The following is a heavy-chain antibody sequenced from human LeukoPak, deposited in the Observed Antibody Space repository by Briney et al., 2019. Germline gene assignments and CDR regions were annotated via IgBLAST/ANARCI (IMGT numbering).Heavy chain of an antibody. CDR2: IYSSGNT. CDR3: ARNSGDY. CDR1: GGSIRDFY. Sequence: SETLSLTCSGSGGSIRDFYWSWIRQPAGKGLGWIGRIYSSGNTNYNPSLKSRVRMSLDASRNQFSLEVNSLTAADTAVYYCARNSGDYWGQGTLVTVSS. V-gene: IGHV4-4*07. D-gene: IGHD4-23*01. J-gene: IGHJ4*02.